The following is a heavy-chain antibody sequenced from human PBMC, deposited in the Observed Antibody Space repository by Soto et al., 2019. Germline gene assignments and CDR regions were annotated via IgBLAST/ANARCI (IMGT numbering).Heavy chain of an antibody. Sequence: QVQLQESGPGLVKPSETLSLTCTVSGGSISSYYWSWIRQPPGKGLEWIGYIYYSGSTNYNPSLKIRVTISVDTSKNQFSLKLSSVTAADTAANYCARDFRSSWPYYYYGMDVWGQGTTVTVSS. J-gene: IGHJ6*02. V-gene: IGHV4-59*01. CDR1: GGSISSYY. D-gene: IGHD6-13*01. CDR3: ARDFRSSWPYYYYGMDV. CDR2: IYYSGST.